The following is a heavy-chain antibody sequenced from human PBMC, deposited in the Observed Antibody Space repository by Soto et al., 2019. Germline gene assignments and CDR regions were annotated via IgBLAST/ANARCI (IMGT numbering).Heavy chain of an antibody. V-gene: IGHV4-34*01. CDR1: GGSFSGYY. D-gene: IGHD5-12*01. CDR3: ARAGKYSGYDFGY. CDR2: INHSGST. J-gene: IGHJ4*02. Sequence: QVQLQQWGAGLLKPSETLSLICAVYGGSFSGYYWSWIRQPPGKGLEWIGEINHSGSTNYNPSLKSRVTISVDTSKNQFSLKLSSVTAADTAVYYCARAGKYSGYDFGYWGQGTLVTVSS.